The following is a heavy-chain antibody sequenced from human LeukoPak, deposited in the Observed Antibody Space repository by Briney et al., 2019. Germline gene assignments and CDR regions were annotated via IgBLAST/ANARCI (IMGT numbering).Heavy chain of an antibody. CDR1: GGTFSSYA. Sequence: ASVKVSCKASGGTFSSYAISWVRQAPGQGLEWMGWINPNSGGTNYAQKFQGRVTMTRDTSISTAYMELSRLRSDDTAVYYCARPEDTAMVLFDYWGQGTLVTVSS. CDR3: ARPEDTAMVLFDY. D-gene: IGHD5-18*01. J-gene: IGHJ4*02. V-gene: IGHV1-2*02. CDR2: INPNSGGT.